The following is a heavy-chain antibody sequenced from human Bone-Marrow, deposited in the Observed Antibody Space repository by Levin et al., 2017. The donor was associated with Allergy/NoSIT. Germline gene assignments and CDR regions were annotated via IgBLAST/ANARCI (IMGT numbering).Heavy chain of an antibody. CDR3: AKDLGYYDFWSGYQKDAFDI. CDR2: ISGSGGST. D-gene: IGHD3-3*01. Sequence: AGGSLRLSCAASGFTFSSYAMSWVRQAPGKGLEWVSAISGSGGSTYYADSVKGRFTISRDNSKNTLYLQMNSLRAEDTAVYYCAKDLGYYDFWSGYQKDAFDIWGQGTMVTVSS. J-gene: IGHJ3*02. V-gene: IGHV3-23*01. CDR1: GFTFSSYA.